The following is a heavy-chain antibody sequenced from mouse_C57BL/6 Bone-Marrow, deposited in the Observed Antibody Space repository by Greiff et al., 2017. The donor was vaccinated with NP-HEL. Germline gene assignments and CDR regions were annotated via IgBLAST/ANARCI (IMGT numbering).Heavy chain of an antibody. CDR3: VSNGITTDWYFDV. V-gene: IGHV10-1*01. J-gene: IGHJ1*03. Sequence: EVKLLESGGGLVQPKGSLKLSCAASGFSFNTYAMNWVRQAPGKGLEWVARIRSKSNNYATYYADSVKDRFTISRDDSESMLYLQMNNLKTEDTAMYYCVSNGITTDWYFDVWGTGTTVTVSS. D-gene: IGHD1-1*01. CDR2: IRSKSNNYAT. CDR1: GFSFNTYA.